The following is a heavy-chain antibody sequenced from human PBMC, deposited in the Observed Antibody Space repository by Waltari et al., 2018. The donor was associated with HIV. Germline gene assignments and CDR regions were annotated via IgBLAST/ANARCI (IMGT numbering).Heavy chain of an antibody. D-gene: IGHD2-2*01. J-gene: IGHJ3*02. CDR2: IYHSGGN. CDR3: ARGGGIVVKMYADDAFDI. Sequence: QVQLQESGPGLVKPSGTLSLTCAVSGDSVSSSNWWNWVRQPPGKGLEWIGEIYHSGGNNYNPSLKSRVTISVDKSKNQFSLNMSSMTAADTAVYYCARGGGIVVKMYADDAFDIWGQGTMVTVSS. CDR1: GDSVSSSNW. V-gene: IGHV4-4*02.